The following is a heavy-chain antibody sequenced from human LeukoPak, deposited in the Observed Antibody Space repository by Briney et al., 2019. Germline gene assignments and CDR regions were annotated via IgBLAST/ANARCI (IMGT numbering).Heavy chain of an antibody. D-gene: IGHD6-19*01. CDR2: INPNSGNT. CDR1: GYTFNDYY. V-gene: IGHV1-8*02. CDR3: ARGPVAGTGWFDP. J-gene: IGHJ5*02. Sequence: ASVKVSCKTSGYTFNDYYIYWVRQAPGQGLEWMGWINPNSGNTGYAQKFQGRVTMTRNTSISTAYMELSSLRSEDTAVYYCARGPVAGTGWFDPWGQGTLVTVSS.